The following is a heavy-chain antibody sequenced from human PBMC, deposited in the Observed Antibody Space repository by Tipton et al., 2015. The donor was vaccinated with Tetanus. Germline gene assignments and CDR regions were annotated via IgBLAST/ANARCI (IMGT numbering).Heavy chain of an antibody. Sequence: GSLRLSCAASGFTVSSNYMSWVRQAPGKGLEWVSVIYSGGSTYYADSVKGRFTISRDNSKNTLYLQMNSLRAEDTAVYYCARLGSFLYYFDYWGQGTLVTVSS. V-gene: IGHV3-53*01. J-gene: IGHJ4*02. CDR1: GFTVSSNY. CDR2: IYSGGST. CDR3: ARLGSFLYYFDY. D-gene: IGHD3-10*01.